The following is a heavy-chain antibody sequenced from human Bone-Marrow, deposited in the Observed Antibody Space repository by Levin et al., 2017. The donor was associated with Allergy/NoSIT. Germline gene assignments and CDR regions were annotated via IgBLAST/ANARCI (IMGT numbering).Heavy chain of an antibody. CDR2: ISSNGDGT. V-gene: IGHV3-64*01. D-gene: IGHD6-13*01. Sequence: LAGGSLRLSCAASGFTFSSYGMHWVRQAPGKGLEYVSAISSNGDGTYYANSVKGRFTISRDNSKNTLFLQMGSLRPEDMAVYYCARERYYSSSWYFDYWGQGTLVTVSS. CDR1: GFTFSSYG. J-gene: IGHJ4*02. CDR3: ARERYYSSSWYFDY.